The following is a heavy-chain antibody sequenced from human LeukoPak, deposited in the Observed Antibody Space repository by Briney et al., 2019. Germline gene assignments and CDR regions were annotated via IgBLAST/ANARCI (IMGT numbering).Heavy chain of an antibody. D-gene: IGHD2-2*01. V-gene: IGHV4-59*01. CDR1: GGSISSYY. Sequence: SETLSLTCTVSGGSISSYYWSWIRQPPGKGLEWIGYIYCSGSTNYNPSLKSRVTISVDTSKNQFSLKLTSVTAADTAVYYCASEYCTSSSCRFDSWGQGTLVTVSS. CDR2: IYCSGST. J-gene: IGHJ4*02. CDR3: ASEYCTSSSCRFDS.